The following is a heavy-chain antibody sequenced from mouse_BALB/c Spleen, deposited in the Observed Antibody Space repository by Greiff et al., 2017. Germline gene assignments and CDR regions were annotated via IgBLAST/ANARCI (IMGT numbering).Heavy chain of an antibody. CDR1: GFNIKDTY. Sequence: EVQLQQSGAELVKPGASVKLSCTASGFNIKDTYMPWVKQRPEQGLEWIGRIDPANGNTKYDPKFQGKATITADTSSNTAYLQLSSLTSEDTAVYYCARGYDGGFDYWGQGTTLTVSS. J-gene: IGHJ2*01. D-gene: IGHD2-2*01. CDR2: IDPANGNT. V-gene: IGHV14-3*02. CDR3: ARGYDGGFDY.